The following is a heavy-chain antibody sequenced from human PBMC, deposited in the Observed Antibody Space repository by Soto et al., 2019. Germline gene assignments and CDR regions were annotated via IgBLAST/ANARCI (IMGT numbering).Heavy chain of an antibody. CDR1: GGSISSSSYY. J-gene: IGHJ4*02. V-gene: IGHV4-39*01. Sequence: SETLSVTWTVSGGSISSSSYYWGWIRQPPGKGLEWIGSIYYSGSTYYNPSLKSRVTISVDTSKNQFSLKLSSVTAADTAVYYCAGPNSSGWYDYWGQGTLVTVSS. D-gene: IGHD6-19*01. CDR3: AGPNSSGWYDY. CDR2: IYYSGST.